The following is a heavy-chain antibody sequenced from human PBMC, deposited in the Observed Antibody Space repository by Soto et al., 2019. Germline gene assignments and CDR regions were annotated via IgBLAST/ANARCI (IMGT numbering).Heavy chain of an antibody. CDR2: IGTYNGNT. D-gene: IGHD2-21*01. J-gene: IGHJ4*02. CDR3: ALLKGSH. V-gene: IGHV1-18*01. Sequence: ASVKVSCKASGYTFTSYGISWVRQAPGQGLEWMGWIGTYNGNTNYAQNLQGRVTKTPDTSTSTVYMELRSLRSDDTAVYYCALLKGSHWGQGTLVTVSS. CDR1: GYTFTSYG.